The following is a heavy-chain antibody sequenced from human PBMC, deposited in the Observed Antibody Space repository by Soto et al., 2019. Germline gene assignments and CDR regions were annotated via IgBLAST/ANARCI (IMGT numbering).Heavy chain of an antibody. Sequence: QVQLVQSGAEVXKPGASVKVSCKASGYTFTSYGISWVRQAPGQGLEWMGWISAYNGNTNYAQKLQGRVTMTTDTSTSTAYMELRSMRSDDTAVYYCARGDCISTSCWYYGMDVWGQGTTVTVSS. V-gene: IGHV1-18*01. CDR2: ISAYNGNT. CDR3: ARGDCISTSCWYYGMDV. J-gene: IGHJ6*02. D-gene: IGHD2-2*01. CDR1: GYTFTSYG.